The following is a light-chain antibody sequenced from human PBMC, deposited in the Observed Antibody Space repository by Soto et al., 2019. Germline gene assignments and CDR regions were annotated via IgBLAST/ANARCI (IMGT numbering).Light chain of an antibody. Sequence: EIVMTQSPATLSVSPGERATLSCRASQSDSSNLAWYQQKPAQAPRLLIYGASTRATGIPARFSGSGSGTEFTLTISSLQSEDFAVYYCQLYNNWPPWTFGQGTKVEIK. J-gene: IGKJ1*01. CDR2: GAS. CDR3: QLYNNWPPWT. CDR1: QSDSSN. V-gene: IGKV3-15*01.